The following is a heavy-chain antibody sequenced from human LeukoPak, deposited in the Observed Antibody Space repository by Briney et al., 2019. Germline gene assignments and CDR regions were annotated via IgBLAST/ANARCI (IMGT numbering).Heavy chain of an antibody. J-gene: IGHJ6*02. CDR3: AKDLAEAATSYGMDV. D-gene: IGHD2-15*01. CDR2: INEDGATK. V-gene: IGHV3-7*03. CDR1: GFTFSDHW. Sequence: PGGSLRLSCAASGFTFSDHWMAWVRQAPGKGLEWVANINEDGATKNYVDSVKGRFTISRDSAKNSLHLQMNSLRGEDTATYYCAKDLAEAATSYGMDVWGHGTSVTVSS.